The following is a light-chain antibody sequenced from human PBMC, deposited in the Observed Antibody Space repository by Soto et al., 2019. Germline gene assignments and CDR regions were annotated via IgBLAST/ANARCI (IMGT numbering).Light chain of an antibody. V-gene: IGKV1-39*01. CDR1: QYIDTY. J-gene: IGKJ2*01. Sequence: DIQMTQSPSSLSASVGDRVTITCRASQYIDTYLNWYQQKPGKAPNLLIYTASSLQSGVPSRFSGSGSGTDFTLTIISLQPEDFATYYCQQSYSTPVTFGQGTKLEIK. CDR3: QQSYSTPVT. CDR2: TAS.